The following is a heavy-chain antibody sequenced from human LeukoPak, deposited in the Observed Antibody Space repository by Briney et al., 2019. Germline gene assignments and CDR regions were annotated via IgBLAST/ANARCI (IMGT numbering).Heavy chain of an antibody. CDR3: ANLGRDGYNSLHL. J-gene: IGHJ5*02. V-gene: IGHV3-23*01. CDR1: GFTFSTFA. Sequence: GGPLRLSCAASGFTFSTFAMIWVRQPPGKGLEWVSSIFPSGGEIHYADSVRGRFTISRDNSKNTLYLQMNSLRAEDTAVYYCANLGRDGYNSLHLWGQGTLVTVSS. CDR2: IFPSGGEI. D-gene: IGHD5-24*01.